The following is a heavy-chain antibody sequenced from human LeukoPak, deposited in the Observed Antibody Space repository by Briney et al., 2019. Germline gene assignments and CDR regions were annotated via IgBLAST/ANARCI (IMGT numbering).Heavy chain of an antibody. D-gene: IGHD5-12*01. V-gene: IGHV3-11*06. Sequence: PGGSLRLSCAASGFTFSDYYMSWIRQAPGKGLEWVSSISSSSSYIYYADSVKGRFTISRDNAKNSLYLQMNSLRAEDTAVYYCARDHFGGYDYDYWGQGTLVTVSS. CDR2: ISSSSSYI. CDR1: GFTFSDYY. J-gene: IGHJ4*02. CDR3: ARDHFGGYDYDY.